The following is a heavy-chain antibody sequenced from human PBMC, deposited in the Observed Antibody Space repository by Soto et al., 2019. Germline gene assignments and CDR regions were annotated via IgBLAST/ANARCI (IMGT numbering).Heavy chain of an antibody. CDR1: GFTFDDYA. CDR2: IRSKAYGGTT. CDR3: TRACGGDCYTKGYYFDY. V-gene: IGHV3-49*03. Sequence: GWSLRLSCTESGFTFDDYAMSWFRQAPGKGLEWVGFIRSKAYGGTTEYAASVKGRFTISRDDSKSIAYLQMNSLKTEDTAVYYCTRACGGDCYTKGYYFDYWGQGTLVTVSS. J-gene: IGHJ4*02. D-gene: IGHD2-21*02.